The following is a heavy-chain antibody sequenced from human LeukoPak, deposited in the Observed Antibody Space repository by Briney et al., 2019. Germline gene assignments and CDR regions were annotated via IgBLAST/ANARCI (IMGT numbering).Heavy chain of an antibody. V-gene: IGHV3-30*04. J-gene: IGHJ4*02. D-gene: IGHD5-18*01. CDR2: ISYDGSNK. CDR3: TRDSVSVDSYGSPHY. Sequence: GGSLRLSCAASGFTFISYAMHWVRQAPGKGLEWVAVISYDGSNKYYADSVKGRFTISIDNSKNTLYLQMNSLRAEDTAVYYCTRDSVSVDSYGSPHYWGQGTLVTVSS. CDR1: GFTFISYA.